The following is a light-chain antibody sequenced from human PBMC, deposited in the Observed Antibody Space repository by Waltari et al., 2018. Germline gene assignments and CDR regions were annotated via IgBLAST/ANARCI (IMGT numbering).Light chain of an antibody. CDR1: QRVSSN. V-gene: IGKV3-15*01. J-gene: IGKJ5*01. CDR2: GAY. Sequence: VMTQSPATLSVSPGDRATLSCRASQRVSSNVAWYQQKPGQAPRLLIYGAYTRATGIPATFSGWGSGTEFTLTISSLQSEDFAVYYCQQYNNWPITFGQGTRLEIK. CDR3: QQYNNWPIT.